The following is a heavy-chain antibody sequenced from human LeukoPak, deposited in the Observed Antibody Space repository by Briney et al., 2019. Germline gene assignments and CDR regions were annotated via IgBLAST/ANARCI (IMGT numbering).Heavy chain of an antibody. Sequence: SVTVSCKASGGTFSSSVISWVRPAPGQGLEWMGRIIPILGITNYAQKFQGRVTITADTSTSTAYMELSSLTSEDTAVYYCARYSSIWAKDYYYYYGMDVWGQGTTVTVSS. CDR3: ARYSSIWAKDYYYYYGMDV. D-gene: IGHD6-13*01. J-gene: IGHJ6*02. CDR2: IIPILGIT. V-gene: IGHV1-69*04. CDR1: GGTFSSSV.